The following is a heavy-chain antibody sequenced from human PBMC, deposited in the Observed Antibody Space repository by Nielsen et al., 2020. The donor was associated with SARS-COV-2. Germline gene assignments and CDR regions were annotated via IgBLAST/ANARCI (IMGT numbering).Heavy chain of an antibody. CDR3: ARDGVVGSTNTFDV. CDR1: GFTISTYG. CDR2: ISSST. V-gene: IGHV3-23*01. J-gene: IGHJ3*01. D-gene: IGHD1-26*01. Sequence: GGSLRLSCVVSGFTISTYGMSWVRQAPGKGLEWVSAISSSTYYADSVKGRFTISRDNAKNTVYLQMNSLRAEDTAVYYCARDGVVGSTNTFDVWGQGTVVTVSS.